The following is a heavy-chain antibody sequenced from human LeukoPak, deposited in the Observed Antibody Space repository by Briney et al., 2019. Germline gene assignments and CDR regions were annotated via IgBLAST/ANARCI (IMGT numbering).Heavy chain of an antibody. CDR2: IDWDDDK. CDR3: VGVNYYDTSLGFA. J-gene: IGHJ4*02. CDR1: GFSLSTRGMC. D-gene: IGHD3-22*01. V-gene: IGHV2-70*11. Sequence: SGPTLVNPTQTLTLTCTFSGFSLSTRGMCVSWIRQPPGKALEWLARIDWDDDKYYSTSLKTRLTISKDTSKNQVVLTVTNMDPVDTATYYCVGVNYYDTSLGFAWGQETLVTVSS.